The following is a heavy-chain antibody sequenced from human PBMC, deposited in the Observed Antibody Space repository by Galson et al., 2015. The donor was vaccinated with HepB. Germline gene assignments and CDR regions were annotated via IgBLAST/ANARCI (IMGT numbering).Heavy chain of an antibody. CDR1: GFTFSSYG. CDR2: IWYDGSNK. D-gene: IGHD6-13*01. J-gene: IGHJ4*02. V-gene: IGHV3-33*01. Sequence: SLRLSCAASGFTFSSYGMHWVRQAPGKGLEWVAVIWYDGSNKYYADSVKGRFTISRDNSKNTLYLQMNSLSAEDTAVYYCARDSGSSSWYFFDYWGQGTLVTVSS. CDR3: ARDSGSSSWYFFDY.